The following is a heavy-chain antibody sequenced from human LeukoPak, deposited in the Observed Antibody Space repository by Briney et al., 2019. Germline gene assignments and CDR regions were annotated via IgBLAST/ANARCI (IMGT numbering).Heavy chain of an antibody. J-gene: IGHJ3*02. CDR3: ARVSEAADDAFDM. Sequence: SETLSLNCAVSGGSISSGGYSWSWIRQPPGKGLEWIGYIYHSGSTYYNPSLKSRVSMSVDRSKNEFSLKLRSVTAADTAVYYCARVSEAADDAFDMWGQGTMVTVSS. D-gene: IGHD2/OR15-2a*01. CDR1: GGSISSGGYS. CDR2: IYHSGST. V-gene: IGHV4-30-2*01.